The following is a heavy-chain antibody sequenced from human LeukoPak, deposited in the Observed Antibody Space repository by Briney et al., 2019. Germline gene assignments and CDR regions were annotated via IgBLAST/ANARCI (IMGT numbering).Heavy chain of an antibody. Sequence: PSETLSLTCTVSGGSISSGSYYWSWIRQPAGKGLEWIGRIYTSGSTNYNPSLKSRVTISVDTSKNQFSLKLSSVTAADTAVYYCARDRGYSNYVPYFAYWGQGTLVTVSS. CDR3: ARDRGYSNYVPYFAY. V-gene: IGHV4-61*02. CDR1: GGSISSGSYY. J-gene: IGHJ4*02. CDR2: IYTSGST. D-gene: IGHD4-11*01.